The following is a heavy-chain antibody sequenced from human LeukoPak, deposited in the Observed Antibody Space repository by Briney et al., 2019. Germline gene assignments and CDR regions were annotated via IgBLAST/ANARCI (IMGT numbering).Heavy chain of an antibody. V-gene: IGHV3-21*01. CDR2: ISSSSSYI. CDR1: GFTFSRYT. Sequence: GGSLRLSCAASGFTFSRYTMNWVRQAPGKGLEWVSSISSSSSYIYYADSVKGRFTISRDNAKNSLYLQMNSLRAEDTAVYYCARGHYYDSSGYYVFDYWGQGTLVTVSS. CDR3: ARGHYYDSSGYYVFDY. D-gene: IGHD3-22*01. J-gene: IGHJ4*02.